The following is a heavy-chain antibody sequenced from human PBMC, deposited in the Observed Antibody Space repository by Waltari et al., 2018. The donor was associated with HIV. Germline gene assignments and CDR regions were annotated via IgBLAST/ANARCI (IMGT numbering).Heavy chain of an antibody. CDR3: ARYTSGWFFDS. CDR1: GASISSDGYY. J-gene: IGHJ4*02. D-gene: IGHD6-19*01. V-gene: IGHV4-31*03. Sequence: QVQLQESGPGLVKPSQTLSLTCTVSGASISSDGYYWSWIRQHPGKGLEWIGYIYHSGHSYDNPSLESRVSISVDTSKNQFSLKLSSVTAADTAVYYCARYTSGWFFDSWGQGTLVTVSS. CDR2: IYHSGHS.